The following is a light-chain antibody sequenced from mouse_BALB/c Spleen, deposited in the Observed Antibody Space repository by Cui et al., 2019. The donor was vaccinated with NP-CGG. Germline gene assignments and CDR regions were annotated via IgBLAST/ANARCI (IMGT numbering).Light chain of an antibody. Sequence: QAVAPKSSARTPSLGETVTLTCRSSTGAVPTSPYANWVQENPDHLFTGLIGGTNNRPPGVPARFSGSLIGDKAALTITGAQTEDEAISFCALWYSNHWVVGGGTKLTVL. CDR2: GTN. J-gene: IGLJ1*01. V-gene: IGLV1*01. CDR1: TGAVPTSPY. CDR3: ALWYSNHWV.